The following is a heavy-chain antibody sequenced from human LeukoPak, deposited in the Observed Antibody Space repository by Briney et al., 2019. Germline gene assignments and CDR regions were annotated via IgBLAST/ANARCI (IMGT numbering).Heavy chain of an antibody. CDR2: INHSGST. CDR3: ARGLNCSSTSCYQAFDY. CDR1: GGSFSGYY. J-gene: IGHJ4*02. D-gene: IGHD2-2*01. V-gene: IGHV4-34*01. Sequence: SETLSLTCAVYGGSFSGYYWSWIRQPPGKGLEWIGEINHSGSTNYNPSLKSRVTISVDTSKNQFSLKLSSVTAADTAVYYCARGLNCSSTSCYQAFDYWGQGTLVTVSS.